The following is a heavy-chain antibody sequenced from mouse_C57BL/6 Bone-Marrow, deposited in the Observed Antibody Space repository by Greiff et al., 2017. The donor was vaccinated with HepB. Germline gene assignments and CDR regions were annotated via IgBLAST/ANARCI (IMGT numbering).Heavy chain of an antibody. D-gene: IGHD1-1*01. CDR3: TVLGYYFDS. Sequence: VQLQQSGAELVRPGASVKLSCTASGFNIKDDYMHWVKQRPEQGLEWIGWIDPENGDTEYASKFQGKATITADTSSNTADLQLSSLTSEDTAVYYCTVLGYYFDSWGQGTTLTVSS. V-gene: IGHV14-4*01. J-gene: IGHJ2*01. CDR2: IDPENGDT. CDR1: GFNIKDDY.